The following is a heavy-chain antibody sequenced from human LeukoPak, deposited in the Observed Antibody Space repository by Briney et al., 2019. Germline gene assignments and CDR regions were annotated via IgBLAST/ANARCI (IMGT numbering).Heavy chain of an antibody. J-gene: IGHJ4*02. D-gene: IGHD6-13*01. CDR3: AKEELAAAGRYLDS. CDR2: ISGSGGST. V-gene: IGHV3-23*01. CDR1: GFTFTRYA. Sequence: GGPLRLSCVASGFTFTRYAMSWVRQAPGKGLEWVSAISGSGGSTYYQDSVKGRFTISRDNSKNTLYLQMNSLRAKDTAVYYCAKEELAAAGRYLDSWGQGTLVTVSP.